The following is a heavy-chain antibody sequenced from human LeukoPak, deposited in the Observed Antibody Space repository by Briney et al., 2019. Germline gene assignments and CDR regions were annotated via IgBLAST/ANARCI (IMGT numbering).Heavy chain of an antibody. V-gene: IGHV3-23*01. CDR2: LSGSGAGI. CDR3: AKAELGVDTFFDY. D-gene: IGHD3-3*01. J-gene: IGHJ4*02. CDR1: GFTFSDYA. Sequence: GGSLRLSCAASGFTFSDYALGWVRQAPGRGLEWVATLSGSGAGIYYSDSVQGRFTISRDNSKRTLFLQMNSLRAEDTAFYYCAKAELGVDTFFDYWGQGTLVTVSS.